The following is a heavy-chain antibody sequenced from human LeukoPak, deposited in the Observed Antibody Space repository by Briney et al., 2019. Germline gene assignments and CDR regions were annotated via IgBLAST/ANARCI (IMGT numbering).Heavy chain of an antibody. CDR3: ARRGLENWFDP. V-gene: IGHV4-39*01. D-gene: IGHD1-1*01. J-gene: IGHJ5*02. Sequence: SETLSLTCTVSGGSISSSSYYWGWIRQPPGKGLEWIGSIYYSGSTYYNPSLKSRVTISVDTSKNQFSLKLSSVTAADTAVYYCARRGLENWFDPWGQGTPVTVSS. CDR2: IYYSGST. CDR1: GGSISSSSYY.